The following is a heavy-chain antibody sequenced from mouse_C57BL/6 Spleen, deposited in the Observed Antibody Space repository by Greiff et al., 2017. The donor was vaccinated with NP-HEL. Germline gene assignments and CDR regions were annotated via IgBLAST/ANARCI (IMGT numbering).Heavy chain of an antibody. CDR1: GFTFTDYY. Sequence: EVKLVESGGGLVQPGGSLSLSCAASGFTFTDYYMSWVPQPPGTALEWMGFISTKANGYTSEYSASVKGRFTISRDNSQSILYLQMNALRAEDSATYYCARYGTGYAMDYWGQGTSVTVSS. CDR3: ARYGTGYAMDY. J-gene: IGHJ4*01. V-gene: IGHV7-3*01. CDR2: ISTKANGYTS. D-gene: IGHD2-14*01.